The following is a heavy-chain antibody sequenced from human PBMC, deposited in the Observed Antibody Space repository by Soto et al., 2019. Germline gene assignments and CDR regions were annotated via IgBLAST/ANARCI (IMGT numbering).Heavy chain of an antibody. CDR3: ARDLHVRYGSGSHEGGVGVYYYYGMDV. Sequence: KPSETLSLTCTVSGGSISSGGYYWSWIRQHPGKGLEWIGYIYYSGSTYYNPSLKSRVTISVDTSKNQFSLKLSSVTAADTAVYYCARDLHVRYGSGSHEGGVGVYYYYGMDVWGQGTTVTVS. D-gene: IGHD3-10*01. CDR2: IYYSGST. J-gene: IGHJ6*02. CDR1: GGSISSGGYY. V-gene: IGHV4-31*03.